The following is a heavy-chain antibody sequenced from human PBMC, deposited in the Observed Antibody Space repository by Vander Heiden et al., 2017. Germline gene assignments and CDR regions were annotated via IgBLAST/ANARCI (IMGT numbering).Heavy chain of an antibody. J-gene: IGHJ4*02. CDR2: VKSKYDGGTT. Sequence: EVQLVESGGGLVKPGGSLILSCAASGFTFSSAWMNWVRQAPGKGLEWVGRVKSKYDGGTTDYAAPVKGRFTISRDDSKNTAYLQMNNLSTEDTAVYYCSTGGSVVDYWGQGTLVTVSS. V-gene: IGHV3-15*01. CDR3: STGGSVVDY. CDR1: GFTFSSAW.